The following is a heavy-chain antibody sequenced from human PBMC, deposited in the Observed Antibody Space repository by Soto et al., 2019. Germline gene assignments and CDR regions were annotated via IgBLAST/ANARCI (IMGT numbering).Heavy chain of an antibody. CDR2: IYYSGST. CDR1: GFSTISSSYY. J-gene: IGHJ6*02. V-gene: IGHV4-39*01. Sequence: PSETLSLTSSVSGFSTISSSYYWGWIRQPPGKGLEWIGSIYYSGSTYYNPSLKSRVTISVDTSKNQFSLKLSSVTAADTAVYYCARSLTTVVTMDVWGQGTTVTVSS. D-gene: IGHD4-17*01. CDR3: ARSLTTVVTMDV.